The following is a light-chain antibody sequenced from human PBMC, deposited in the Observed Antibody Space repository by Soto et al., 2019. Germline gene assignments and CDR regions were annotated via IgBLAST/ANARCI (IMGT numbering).Light chain of an antibody. V-gene: IGKV1-5*03. CDR2: KTS. Sequence: DIQMTQSPSTLSASVGDRVTITCRASQSINSWLAWYQQKPGKAPKLLIYKTSTLESGVPSKFSGSGSGTEFTLTINSLQPDDFATYYCQQFNNYSWTFGQGIKVEIK. CDR1: QSINSW. CDR3: QQFNNYSWT. J-gene: IGKJ1*01.